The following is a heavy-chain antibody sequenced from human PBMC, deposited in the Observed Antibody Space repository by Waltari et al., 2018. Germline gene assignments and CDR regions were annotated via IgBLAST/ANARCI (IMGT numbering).Heavy chain of an antibody. CDR3: MRKYTSGWRFDY. D-gene: IGHD6-19*01. CDR2: ISSSGSNI. J-gene: IGHJ4*02. V-gene: IGHV3-48*02. Sequence: EVQLVESGGDLVQPGGSLRLSCAASGFTYSSHRMNWVRQAPGKGLEWVSYISSSGSNIYYADSVKGRFTISRDNAKNSLNLLMNNLRDEDTAVYYCMRKYTSGWRFDYWGQGTLVTVSS. CDR1: GFTYSSHR.